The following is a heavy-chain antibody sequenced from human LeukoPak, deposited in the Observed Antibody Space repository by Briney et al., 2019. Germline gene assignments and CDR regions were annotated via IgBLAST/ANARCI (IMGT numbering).Heavy chain of an antibody. CDR3: ARDVHSSGWYECPDY. J-gene: IGHJ4*02. CDR1: GFTFSSYS. V-gene: IGHV3-21*01. CDR2: ISSSSSYI. Sequence: GGSLRLSCAASGFTFSSYSMNWVRQAPGKGLEWVSSISSSSSYIYYADSVKGRFTISRDNAKNSLYLQMNSLRAEDTAVYYCARDVHSSGWYECPDYWGQGTLVTVSS. D-gene: IGHD6-19*01.